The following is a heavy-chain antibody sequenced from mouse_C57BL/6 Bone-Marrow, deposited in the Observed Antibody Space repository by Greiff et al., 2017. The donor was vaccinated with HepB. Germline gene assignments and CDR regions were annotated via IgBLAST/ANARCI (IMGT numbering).Heavy chain of an antibody. CDR3: ARRITTVVATGAMDY. CDR1: GYTFTSYW. J-gene: IGHJ4*01. CDR2: IHPNSGST. Sequence: QVQLQQSGAELVKPGASVKLSCKASGYTFTSYWMHWVKQRPGQGLEWIGMIHPNSGSTNYNEKFKSKATLTVDKSSSTAYMQLSSLTSEDSAVYYCARRITTVVATGAMDYWGQGTSVTVSS. D-gene: IGHD1-1*01. V-gene: IGHV1-64*01.